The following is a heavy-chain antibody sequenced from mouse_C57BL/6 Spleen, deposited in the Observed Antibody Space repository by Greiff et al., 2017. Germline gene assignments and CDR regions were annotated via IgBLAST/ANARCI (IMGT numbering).Heavy chain of an antibody. Sequence: EVQGVESGGGLVKPGGSLKLSCAASGFTFSSYAMSWVRQTPEKRLEWVATISDGGSYTYYPDNVKGRFTFSRDNAKNNLYLQMSHLKSEDTAMYYCARDEGSSGLVDYWGQGTTLTVSS. V-gene: IGHV5-4*01. J-gene: IGHJ2*01. D-gene: IGHD3-2*02. CDR3: ARDEGSSGLVDY. CDR2: ISDGGSYT. CDR1: GFTFSSYA.